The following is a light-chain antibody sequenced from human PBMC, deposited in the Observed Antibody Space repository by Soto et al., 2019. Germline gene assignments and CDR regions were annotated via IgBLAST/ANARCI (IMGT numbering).Light chain of an antibody. CDR3: QSYDSSLSAHV. J-gene: IGLJ1*01. CDR2: GNS. V-gene: IGLV1-40*01. CDR1: SSNIGAGYD. Sequence: QSVLTQPPSVSGAPGQRVTISCTGSSSNIGAGYDVHWYQQLPGTAPKLLIYGNSNRPSGVPDRFSGSKSGTSASLAITGLQAEDEADYYCQSYDSSLSAHVFGTGTK.